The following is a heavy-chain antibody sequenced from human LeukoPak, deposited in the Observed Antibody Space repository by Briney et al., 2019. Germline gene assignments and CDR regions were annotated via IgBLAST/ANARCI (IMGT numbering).Heavy chain of an antibody. Sequence: SETLSLTCTVSGGSISSGGYYWSWIRQHPGKGLEWIGYIYYSGSTYYNPSLKSRVTISVDTSKNQFSLKLSSVTAADTAVYYCARRRGVMPPNFDYWGQGTLVTVSS. CDR1: GGSISSGGYY. V-gene: IGHV4-31*03. CDR3: ARRRGVMPPNFDY. CDR2: IYYSGST. D-gene: IGHD3-16*01. J-gene: IGHJ4*02.